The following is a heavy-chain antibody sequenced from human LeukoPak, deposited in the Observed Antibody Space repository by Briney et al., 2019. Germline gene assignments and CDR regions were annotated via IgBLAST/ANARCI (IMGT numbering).Heavy chain of an antibody. Sequence: KSGESLRLSCAASGFTFTNYGMNWVRQAPGKGLEWVSSISHSGSFPYYAESVKGRFTISRDNARNALYLQMNSLRAEDTAVYYCASGVRGVISYFDSWGQGTLVTVSS. CDR3: ASGVRGVISYFDS. D-gene: IGHD3-10*01. J-gene: IGHJ4*02. CDR1: GFTFTNYG. V-gene: IGHV3-21*01. CDR2: ISHSGSFP.